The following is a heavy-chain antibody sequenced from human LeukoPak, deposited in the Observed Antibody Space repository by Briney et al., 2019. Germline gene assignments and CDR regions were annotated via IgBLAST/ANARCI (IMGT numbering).Heavy chain of an antibody. J-gene: IGHJ4*02. V-gene: IGHV4-59*01. CDR3: ARGSGSYVHYFDY. D-gene: IGHD1-26*01. CDR1: GGSISSYY. CDR2: IYYSGST. Sequence: SETLSLTCTVSGGSISSYYWSWIRQPPGKGLEWSGCIYYSGSTNYNPSLKTRVTISVDTSRNQFSLKLSSVTAADTAVYYCARGSGSYVHYFDYWGQGTLVTVSS.